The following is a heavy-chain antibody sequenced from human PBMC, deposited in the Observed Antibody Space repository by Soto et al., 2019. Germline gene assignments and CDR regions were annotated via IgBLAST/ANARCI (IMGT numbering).Heavy chain of an antibody. CDR3: ARQQRGYDFV. V-gene: IGHV5-10-1*01. D-gene: IGHD5-12*01. J-gene: IGHJ4*02. CDR2: IDPSDSDI. CDR1: GYKFPNYW. Sequence: LGESLKISCKGSGYKFPNYWISWGRQMPGKGLEWMWRIDPSDSDINYTPSFQGHVTFSSDKSISTAYLHWSSLKASDTAIYYCARQQRGYDFVWGQGTQVTFPS.